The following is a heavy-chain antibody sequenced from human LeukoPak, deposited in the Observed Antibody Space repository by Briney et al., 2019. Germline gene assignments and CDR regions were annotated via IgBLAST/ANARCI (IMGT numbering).Heavy chain of an antibody. J-gene: IGHJ3*02. Sequence: PSETLSLTCTVSGASISDHYWSWIRQPAGKGLEWIGRIYTSGSTNYNPSLKSRVTMSVDTSKNQFSLKLSSVTAADTAVYYCARSSVVVAANGAFDIWGQGTMVTVSS. CDR3: ARSSVVVAANGAFDI. CDR1: GASISDHY. D-gene: IGHD2-15*01. CDR2: IYTSGST. V-gene: IGHV4-4*07.